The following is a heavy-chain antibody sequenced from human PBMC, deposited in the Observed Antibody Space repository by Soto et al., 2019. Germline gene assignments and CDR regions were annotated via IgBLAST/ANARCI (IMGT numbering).Heavy chain of an antibody. CDR2: INPNSGGT. Sequence: ASVKVSCKASGYTFTGYYMHWVRQAPGQGLEWMGWINPNSGGTNYAQKFQGWVTMTRDTSISTAYMELSRLRSDDTAVYYCAVAQVDTAMAYFDYWVQGTLVTVSS. D-gene: IGHD5-18*01. CDR3: AVAQVDTAMAYFDY. J-gene: IGHJ4*02. CDR1: GYTFTGYY. V-gene: IGHV1-2*04.